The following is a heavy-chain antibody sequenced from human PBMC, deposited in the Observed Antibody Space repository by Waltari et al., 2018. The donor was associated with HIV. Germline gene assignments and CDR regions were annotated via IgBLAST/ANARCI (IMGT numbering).Heavy chain of an antibody. Sequence: EVQLVESGGGLVQPGGSLRLSCAASGFTFSSYEMNWVRQAPGKGLEWVSYISSSGSTIYYADSVKGRFTISRDNAKNSLYLQMNSLRAEDTAVYYCARDSRGSGVDYWGQGTLVTVSS. CDR3: ARDSRGSGVDY. CDR1: GFTFSSYE. CDR2: ISSSGSTI. D-gene: IGHD3-10*01. V-gene: IGHV3-48*03. J-gene: IGHJ4*02.